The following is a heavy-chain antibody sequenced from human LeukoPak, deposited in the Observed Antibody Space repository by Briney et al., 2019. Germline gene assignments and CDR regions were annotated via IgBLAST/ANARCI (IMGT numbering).Heavy chain of an antibody. Sequence: GGSLRLSCAASGFTVSTNYMSWVRQAPGKRLEWVSVIYSSSVGRTYYAGSVKGRFTISRANSKNTLYLQMNSLRPEDTAVYYCARGEGLLQQLGGYWGQGTLVTVSS. D-gene: IGHD6-13*01. CDR1: GFTVSTNY. V-gene: IGHV3-53*05. CDR3: ARGEGLLQQLGGY. J-gene: IGHJ4*02. CDR2: IYSSSVGRT.